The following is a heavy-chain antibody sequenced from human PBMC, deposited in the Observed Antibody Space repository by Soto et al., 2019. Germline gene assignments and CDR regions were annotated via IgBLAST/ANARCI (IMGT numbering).Heavy chain of an antibody. V-gene: IGHV3-11*01. CDR3: ASGYSSYWSTFDY. D-gene: IGHD6-19*01. CDR1: GITFSDYY. J-gene: IGHJ4*02. CDR2: SSSSGSTI. Sequence: PGGSLRLSCAGSGITFSDYYMSWIRQAPGKGLEWISYSSSSGSTIFYADSVKGRFTISRDNAKNSLYLQMNSLRAEDTAMYYCASGYSSYWSTFDYRGQGTLVTVSS.